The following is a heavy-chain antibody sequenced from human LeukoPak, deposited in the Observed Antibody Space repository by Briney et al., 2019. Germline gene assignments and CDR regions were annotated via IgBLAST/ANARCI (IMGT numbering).Heavy chain of an antibody. CDR1: GFTFSSYW. Sequence: GGSLRLSCAASGFTFSSYWMSWGRQAPGKGLGWGSSISSSSSYIYYADSVKGRFTISRDNAKNSLYLQMNSLRAEDTAVYYCASAPRPMVATVVDYWGQGPLVTVSS. J-gene: IGHJ4*02. CDR3: ASAPRPMVATVVDY. CDR2: ISSSSSYI. D-gene: IGHD5-12*01. V-gene: IGHV3-21*01.